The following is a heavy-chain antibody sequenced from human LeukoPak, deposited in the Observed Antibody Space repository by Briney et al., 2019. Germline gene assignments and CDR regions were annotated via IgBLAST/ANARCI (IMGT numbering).Heavy chain of an antibody. Sequence: SETLSLTCTVSGGSISSYYWSWIRQPAGKGLEWIGRIYTSGSTNYNPSLKSRVTMSVDTSKNQFSLKLSSVTAADTAVYYCARGFVRITIFGVVIGGWFDPWGQGTLVTVSS. CDR3: ARGFVRITIFGVVIGGWFDP. D-gene: IGHD3-3*01. CDR1: GGSISSYY. V-gene: IGHV4-4*07. CDR2: IYTSGST. J-gene: IGHJ5*02.